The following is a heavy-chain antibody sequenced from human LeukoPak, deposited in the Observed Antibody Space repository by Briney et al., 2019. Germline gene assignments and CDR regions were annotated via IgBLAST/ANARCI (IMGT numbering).Heavy chain of an antibody. D-gene: IGHD3-10*01. V-gene: IGHV3-9*01. Sequence: PGRSLRLSCAASGFTFDDHAMHWVRQAPGKGLEWVSGISWNSGSIGYADSVKGRFTISRDNAKNSLYLQMNSLRAEDTALYYCAKAKTYYYGSGSYRYFDYWGQGTLVTVSS. CDR1: GFTFDDHA. J-gene: IGHJ4*02. CDR3: AKAKTYYYGSGSYRYFDY. CDR2: ISWNSGSI.